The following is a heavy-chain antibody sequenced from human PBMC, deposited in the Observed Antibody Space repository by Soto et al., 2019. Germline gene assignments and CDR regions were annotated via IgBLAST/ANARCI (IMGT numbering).Heavy chain of an antibody. J-gene: IGHJ4*02. V-gene: IGHV3-7*01. CDR3: ARDRGYSSYDY. Sequence: EVQLVESGGGLVQPGGSLRLSCAASGFTFSSSWMNWVRQAPGKGLEWVAGIKEDGSEKYYVDIVKGRFTISRDNVENSLYLQMISLRGEDSAVYFCARDRGYSSYDYWGLGTLVTVSS. CDR2: IKEDGSEK. CDR1: GFTFSSSW. D-gene: IGHD5-18*01.